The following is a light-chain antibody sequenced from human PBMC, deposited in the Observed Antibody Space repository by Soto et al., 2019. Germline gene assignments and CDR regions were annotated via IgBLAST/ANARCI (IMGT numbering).Light chain of an antibody. Sequence: QAVVTLEPSLTVSPGGTVTLTCASSTGTVTSGHFPYWFQQKPGQAPRTLISDISKRLSGTPARFSGSLLGDKAALTLSGAQPEDEADYYCLLFYGGSSVFGPGTKLTVL. J-gene: IGLJ1*01. CDR3: LLFYGGSSV. CDR1: TGTVTSGHF. V-gene: IGLV7-46*01. CDR2: DIS.